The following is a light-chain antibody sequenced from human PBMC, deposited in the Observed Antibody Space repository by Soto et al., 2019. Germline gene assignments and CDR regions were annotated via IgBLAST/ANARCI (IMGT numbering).Light chain of an antibody. V-gene: IGKV3-11*01. J-gene: IGKJ5*01. CDR3: QQYGSSPTVT. CDR2: DAS. CDR1: QSVSSY. Sequence: EIVLTQSPATLSLSPGERATLYCRASQSVSSYLAWYQQKPGQAPRLLIYDASNRAPGIPARFSGSGSGTDFTLTISSLEPEDFAVYYCQQYGSSPTVTFGQGTRLEI.